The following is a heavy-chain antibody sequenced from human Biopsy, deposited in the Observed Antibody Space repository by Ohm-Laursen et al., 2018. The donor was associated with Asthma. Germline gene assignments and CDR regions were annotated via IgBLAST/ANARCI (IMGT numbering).Heavy chain of an antibody. Sequence: SLRLSCAAAGFTFSSYAMHWVRQAPGKGLEWVAVISYDGSNKYYADSVKGRFTISRDNAKNSLYLQMNSLRAEDTAVYYCARTFHFWSPYHAEHYQLWGQGTLVTVSS. CDR2: ISYDGSNK. D-gene: IGHD3-3*02. V-gene: IGHV3-30-3*01. CDR3: ARTFHFWSPYHAEHYQL. CDR1: GFTFSSYA. J-gene: IGHJ1*01.